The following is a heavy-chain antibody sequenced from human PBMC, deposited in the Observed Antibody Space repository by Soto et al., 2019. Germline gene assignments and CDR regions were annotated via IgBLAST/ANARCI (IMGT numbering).Heavy chain of an antibody. Sequence: VQLLGSGGGLIQPGGSLRLSCAASGFTFSYGIHWLRQAPGKGLEWVAYISYDSSNKFYGDSVKGRFTISRDNSKNTQFLQMNSLRAEDTAVYYGAKLVIGYCSGNTCDDYWGQGTLVAVSS. CDR3: AKLVIGYCSGNTCDDY. CDR2: ISYDSSNK. CDR1: GFTFSYG. V-gene: IGHV3-30*18. J-gene: IGHJ4*02. D-gene: IGHD2-15*01.